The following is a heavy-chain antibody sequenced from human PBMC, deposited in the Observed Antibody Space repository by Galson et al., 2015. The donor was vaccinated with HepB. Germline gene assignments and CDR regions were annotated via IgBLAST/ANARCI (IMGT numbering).Heavy chain of an antibody. Sequence: SVKVSCKASGYTFTSYAMHWVRQAPGQRPEWMGWINAGNGNTKYSQKFQGRVTITRDTSASTAYMELSSLRSEDTAVYYCARDPEAYSSDWYDGWGQGTMVTVSS. CDR2: INAGNGNT. J-gene: IGHJ5*02. CDR1: GYTFTSYA. V-gene: IGHV1-3*01. CDR3: ARDPEAYSSDWYDG. D-gene: IGHD6-19*01.